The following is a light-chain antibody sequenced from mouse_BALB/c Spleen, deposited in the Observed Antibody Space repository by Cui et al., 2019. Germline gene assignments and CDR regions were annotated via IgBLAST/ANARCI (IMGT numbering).Light chain of an antibody. J-gene: IGKJ5*01. V-gene: IGKV12-41*01. Sequence: DIQMPHSPPSLTASVGETVTITCRASGNINNYLAWYQQKQGKSHQLLVYNAKTLADGVTSRFSGSGSGTQYSLKINSLQPEDFGSYYCQHFWSTPLTFGAGTKLELK. CDR3: QHFWSTPLT. CDR2: NAK. CDR1: GNINNY.